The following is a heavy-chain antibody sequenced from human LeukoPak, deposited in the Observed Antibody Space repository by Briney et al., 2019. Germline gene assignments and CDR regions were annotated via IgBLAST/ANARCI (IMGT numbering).Heavy chain of an antibody. CDR1: GFTFSSYT. D-gene: IGHD3-22*01. Sequence: KLGGSLRLSCAASGFTFSSYTMSWVRQAPGKGLEWVSSISSTSSYISYADSVRGRFTISRDNAKNSLYLQMNSLRAEDTAVYYCARLITLIANDFWGQGTLVTVSS. V-gene: IGHV3-21*01. J-gene: IGHJ4*02. CDR2: ISSTSSYI. CDR3: ARLITLIANDF.